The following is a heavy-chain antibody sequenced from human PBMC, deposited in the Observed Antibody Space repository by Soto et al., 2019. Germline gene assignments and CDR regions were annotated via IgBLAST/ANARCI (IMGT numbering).Heavy chain of an antibody. CDR3: AKDIYGYYSSNFDY. Sequence: PGGSLRLSCAASGFTFSSYGMHWVRQAPGKGLEWVAVISYDGSNKYYADSVKGRFTISRDNSKNTLYLQMNSLRAGDTAVYYCAKDIYGYYSSNFDYWGQGTLVTVSS. D-gene: IGHD3-22*01. CDR1: GFTFSSYG. J-gene: IGHJ4*02. V-gene: IGHV3-30*18. CDR2: ISYDGSNK.